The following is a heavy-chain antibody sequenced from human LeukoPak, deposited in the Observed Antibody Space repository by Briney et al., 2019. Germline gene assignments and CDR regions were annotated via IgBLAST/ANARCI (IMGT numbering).Heavy chain of an antibody. D-gene: IGHD5-24*01. CDR3: AKNIWTEMATIYYYMDV. J-gene: IGHJ6*03. CDR2: ISGSAYST. CDR1: GFTFSSYA. Sequence: GGSLRLSCAASGFTFSSYAMSWVRQAPGRGLEWVSAISGSAYSTYYADSVKGRFTISRDNSKNTLYLQMNSLRAEDTAVYYCAKNIWTEMATIYYYMDVWGKGTTVTVSS. V-gene: IGHV3-23*01.